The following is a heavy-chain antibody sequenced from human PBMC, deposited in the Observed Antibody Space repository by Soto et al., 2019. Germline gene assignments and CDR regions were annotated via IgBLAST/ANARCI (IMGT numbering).Heavy chain of an antibody. CDR3: AKGVFWSGFDP. CDR2: ISYDGSNK. CDR1: GFTFRSYG. V-gene: IGHV3-30*18. J-gene: IGHJ5*02. Sequence: ESGGGVVQPGRSLRLSCAASGFTFRSYGMHWVRQAPGKGLEWVAVISYDGSNKYYADSVKGRFTISRDNSKNTLYLQMNSLRAEDTAVYYCAKGVFWSGFDPWGQGTLVTVSS. D-gene: IGHD3-3*01.